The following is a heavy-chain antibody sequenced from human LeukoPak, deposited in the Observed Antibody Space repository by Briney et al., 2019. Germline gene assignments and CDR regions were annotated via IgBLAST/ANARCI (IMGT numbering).Heavy chain of an antibody. CDR2: MNPNTGKT. CDR1: GYSFSTFG. CDR3: ARGPLTGEHYHYYMDV. V-gene: IGHV1-8*03. D-gene: IGHD7-27*01. Sequence: AAVKVSCKASGYSFSTFGINWVRQAPGQGLEWMGWMNPNTGKTGYAQKFQGRVTISGNSSISTVDMELSSLTTDDTAVYYCARGPLTGEHYHYYMDVWGKGTTVTVSS. J-gene: IGHJ6*03.